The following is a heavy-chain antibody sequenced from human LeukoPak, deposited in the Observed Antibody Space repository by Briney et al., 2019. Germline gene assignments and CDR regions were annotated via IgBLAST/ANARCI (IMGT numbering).Heavy chain of an antibody. Sequence: HPGGSLRLSCAASGFTFSSYGMHWVRQAPGKGLEWVAFIRYDGSNKYYADSVKGRFTISRDNSKNTLYLQMNSLRAEDTAVYYCAKDGGFGELFKYFDYWGQGTLVTVSS. J-gene: IGHJ4*02. V-gene: IGHV3-30*02. CDR1: GFTFSSYG. CDR3: AKDGGFGELFKYFDY. CDR2: IRYDGSNK. D-gene: IGHD3-10*01.